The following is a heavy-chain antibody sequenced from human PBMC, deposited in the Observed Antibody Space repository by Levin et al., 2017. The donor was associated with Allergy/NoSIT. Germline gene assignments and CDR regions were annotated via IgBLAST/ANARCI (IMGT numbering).Heavy chain of an antibody. CDR3: AKSEASTGAVGYYYGMDV. Sequence: GGSLRLSCAASGFIFDDYAMHWVRQTPWKGLEWVSGITSNRGSIGYADSVKGRFTISRDNAKNSLYLQMNSLRAEDTALYYCAKSEASTGAVGYYYGMDVWGQGTTVTVSS. D-gene: IGHD1-26*01. V-gene: IGHV3-9*01. CDR2: ITSNRGSI. CDR1: GFIFDDYA. J-gene: IGHJ6*02.